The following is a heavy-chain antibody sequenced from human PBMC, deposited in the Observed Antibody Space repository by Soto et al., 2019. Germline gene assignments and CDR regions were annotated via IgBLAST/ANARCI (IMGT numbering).Heavy chain of an antibody. V-gene: IGHV5-51*01. CDR2: IYPGDSDT. J-gene: IGHJ6*02. CDR3: ARLEFCYYSVSYYGMDV. Sequence: GESLKISCKGSGCSFTSYWLGWVRQMPGKGLEWMGIIYPGDSDTRYSPSFQGQVTISADKSISTAYLQWSSLKASDTAMDYCARLEFCYYSVSYYGMDVCVQGSTVTVSS. D-gene: IGHD3-10*01. CDR1: GCSFTSYW.